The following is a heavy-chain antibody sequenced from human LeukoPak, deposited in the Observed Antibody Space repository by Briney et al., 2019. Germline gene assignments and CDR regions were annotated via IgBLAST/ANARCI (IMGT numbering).Heavy chain of an antibody. Sequence: PGGSLSLSCAASGFTFSRYTMNWVRQAPGKGPEWISYISGSSTTIQYADSVKGRFTISRDNSKNTLYLQMNNLRTEDTAVYYCAKDIQYSWGQGTLVTVSS. D-gene: IGHD2-21*01. CDR2: ISGSSTTI. CDR1: GFTFSRYT. V-gene: IGHV3-48*01. J-gene: IGHJ5*02. CDR3: AKDIQYS.